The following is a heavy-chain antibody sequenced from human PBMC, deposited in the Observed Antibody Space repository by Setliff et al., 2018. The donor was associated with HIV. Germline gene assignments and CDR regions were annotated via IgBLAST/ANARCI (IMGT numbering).Heavy chain of an antibody. V-gene: IGHV3-48*01. CDR1: GFTFRNAW. J-gene: IGHJ4*02. CDR2: ISRSSGTI. Sequence: PGGSLRLSCAASGFTFRNAWMSWVRQAPGKGLEWVSYISRSSGTIYYAESVKGRFTISRDNAKNSLYLQMNSLRAEDTALYYCTPQWPVGYWGQGTPVTVSS. D-gene: IGHD6-19*01. CDR3: TPQWPVGY.